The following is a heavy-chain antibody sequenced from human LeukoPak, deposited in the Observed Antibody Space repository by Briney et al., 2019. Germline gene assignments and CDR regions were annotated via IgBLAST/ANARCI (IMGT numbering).Heavy chain of an antibody. V-gene: IGHV3-7*01. J-gene: IGHJ5*01. Sequence: PGGSLRLSCAASGFTFSSYWMSWVRQAPGKGLEWVANIKQDGSEKYYVDSVKGRFTISRDNAKNSLYLQMNSLRAEDTAVYFCARDGVTAVPNWFDSWGQGTLVTVSS. CDR3: ARDGVTAVPNWFDS. CDR1: GFTFSSYW. D-gene: IGHD2-21*02. CDR2: IKQDGSEK.